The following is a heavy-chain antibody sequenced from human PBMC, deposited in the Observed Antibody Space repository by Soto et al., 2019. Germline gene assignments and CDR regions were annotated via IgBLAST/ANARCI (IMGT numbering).Heavy chain of an antibody. CDR1: GFAFSNYA. CDR2: ITGSGGDT. CDR3: AKGSADRRPYYFDY. D-gene: IGHD2-2*01. J-gene: IGHJ4*02. V-gene: IGHV3-23*01. Sequence: GGSLRLSCAASGFAFSNYAMSWVRQAPAKGLEWFSAITGSGGDTYHADSVKGRFTISSDNSNNMVYLQMNSLRAEDTAVYYCAKGSADRRPYYFDYWGPGTLVTVSS.